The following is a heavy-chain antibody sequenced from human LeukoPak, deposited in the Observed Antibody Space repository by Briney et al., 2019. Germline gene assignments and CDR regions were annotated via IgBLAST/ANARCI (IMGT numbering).Heavy chain of an antibody. CDR3: ARAGIAAASYYYYYMDV. J-gene: IGHJ6*03. CDR2: IIPIFGTA. CDR1: GGTFSSYA. D-gene: IGHD6-13*01. Sequence: SVKVSCKASGGTFSSYANSWVRQAPGQGLEGMGGIIPIFGTANYAQKFQGRVTITADESTSTAYMELSSLRSEDTAVYYCARAGIAAASYYYYYMDVWGKGTTVSVSS. V-gene: IGHV1-69*13.